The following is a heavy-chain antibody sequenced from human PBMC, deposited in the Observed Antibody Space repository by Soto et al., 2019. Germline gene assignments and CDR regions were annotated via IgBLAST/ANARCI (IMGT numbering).Heavy chain of an antibody. CDR3: AGSPGLSRISGTTLGA. D-gene: IGHD1-7*01. J-gene: IGHJ5*01. V-gene: IGHV3-23*01. CDR1: GFTFSSYD. Sequence: GGSLRLSCAASGFTFSSYDMSWVRQAPGKGLEWVSSLSGYTGNTYYADSVKGRFTISRDNSKNTLYLQVNSLRADDTAVYYCAGSPGLSRISGTTLGAWGQGTLVTVSS. CDR2: LSGYTGNT.